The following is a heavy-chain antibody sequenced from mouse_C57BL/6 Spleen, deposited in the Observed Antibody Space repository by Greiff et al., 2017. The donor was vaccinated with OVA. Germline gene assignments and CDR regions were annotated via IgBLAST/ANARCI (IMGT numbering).Heavy chain of an antibody. CDR3: TRSGGYYAY. CDR1: GYTFTDYE. Sequence: VKLQESGAELVRPGASVTLSCKASGYTFTDYEMHWVKQTPVHGLEWIGAIDPETGGTAYNQKFKGKAILTADKSSSTAYMELRSLTSEDSAVYYCTRSGGYYAYWGQGTLVTVSA. V-gene: IGHV1-15*01. CDR2: IDPETGGT. J-gene: IGHJ3*01. D-gene: IGHD2-3*01.